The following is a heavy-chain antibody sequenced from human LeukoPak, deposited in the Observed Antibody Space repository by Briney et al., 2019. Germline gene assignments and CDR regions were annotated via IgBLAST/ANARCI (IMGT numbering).Heavy chain of an antibody. CDR1: GYTFTSYG. V-gene: IGHV1-18*01. J-gene: IGHJ6*03. Sequence: ASVKVSCKASGYTFTSYGISWVRQAPGQGLEWMGWISAYNGNTNYAQKLQGRVTMTTDTSTNTAYMELRSLRSDDTAVYNCARTDPNYYYMDVWGKGTTVTVSS. CDR3: ARTDPNYYYMDV. CDR2: ISAYNGNT.